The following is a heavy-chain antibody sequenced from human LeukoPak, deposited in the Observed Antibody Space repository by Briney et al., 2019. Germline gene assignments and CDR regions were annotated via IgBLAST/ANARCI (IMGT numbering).Heavy chain of an antibody. V-gene: IGHV4-34*01. Sequence: SETLSLTCAVYGGSFSGYYWSWIRQSPGKGLEWIGEMNHSGSSNHNPSLKSRVTISVDTSKNQFSLKLRSVTAADMALYYYARAPSGLVEPPTRGDYFDYWGQGTLVTVSS. CDR1: GGSFSGYY. CDR2: MNHSGSS. D-gene: IGHD2-2*01. J-gene: IGHJ4*02. CDR3: ARAPSGLVEPPTRGDYFDY.